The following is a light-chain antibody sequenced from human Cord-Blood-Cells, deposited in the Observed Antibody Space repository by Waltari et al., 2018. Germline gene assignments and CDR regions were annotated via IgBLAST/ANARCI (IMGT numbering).Light chain of an antibody. CDR2: DAS. CDR3: QQFNSYPLT. J-gene: IGKJ3*01. V-gene: IGKV1-13*02. Sequence: AIKLTQSPSSLSASVGERVTITSRASQGISSALAWYQQKPGKAPKLLIYDASSLESGVPSRFSGSGSGTDFTLTISSLQPEDFATYYCQQFNSYPLTFGPGTKVDIK. CDR1: QGISSA.